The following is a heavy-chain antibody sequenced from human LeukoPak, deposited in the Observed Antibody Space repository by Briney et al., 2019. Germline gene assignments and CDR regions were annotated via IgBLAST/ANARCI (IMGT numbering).Heavy chain of an antibody. D-gene: IGHD3-22*01. J-gene: IGHJ4*02. CDR2: IGDSGGST. CDR3: ATKCFDSSGYYGY. V-gene: IGHV3-23*01. Sequence: GSLNLSCAASGFTFSSYAMSWFRQAPGKGLEWVSGIGDSGGSTDYADSVKGRFTTSRDNSKNTLYLQMNSLRAEDTAVYYCATKCFDSSGYYGYWGEGTLVTVSS. CDR1: GFTFSSYA.